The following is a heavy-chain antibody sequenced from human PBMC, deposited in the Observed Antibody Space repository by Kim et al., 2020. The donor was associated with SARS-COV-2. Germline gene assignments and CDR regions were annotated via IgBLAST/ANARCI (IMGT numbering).Heavy chain of an antibody. V-gene: IGHV3-53*04. CDR3: ASDFSGIKAFVF. Sequence: GGSLRLSCAASGFTVSSNYMSWVRQATGKGLEWVAGIYTDGNTKYADSVKGRFTISRHNSKNTLYLQMNRLRAEDRAVYYRASDFSGIKAFVFWGQGTM. CDR2: IYTDGNT. J-gene: IGHJ3*01. D-gene: IGHD1-20*01. CDR1: GFTVSSNY.